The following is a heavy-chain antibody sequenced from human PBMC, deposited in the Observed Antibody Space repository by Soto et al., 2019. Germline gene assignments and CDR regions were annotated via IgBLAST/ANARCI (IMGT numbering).Heavy chain of an antibody. D-gene: IGHD3-9*01. CDR3: ARTYYDILTGYYNYFDY. J-gene: IGHJ4*02. CDR1: GGSVSGYY. CDR2: INHSGST. V-gene: IGHV4-34*01. Sequence: SETLSLTCAVYGGSVSGYYWSWIRQPLGKGLEWIGEINHSGSTNYNPSLKSRVTISIDTSKNQFSLKLSSVTAADTAVYYCARTYYDILTGYYNYFDYWGQGTLVTVSS.